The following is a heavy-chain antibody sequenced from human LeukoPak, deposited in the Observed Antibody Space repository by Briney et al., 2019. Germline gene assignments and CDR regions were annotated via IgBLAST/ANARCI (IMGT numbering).Heavy chain of an antibody. Sequence: GGSLRLSCAASGFTFSSYGMHWVRQAPGKGLEWVAVTWYDGSNKYYADSVKGRFTISRDNSKNTLYLQMNSLRAEDTAVYYCARMWELYYYDYWGQGTLVTVSS. V-gene: IGHV3-33*01. D-gene: IGHD1-26*01. CDR1: GFTFSSYG. J-gene: IGHJ4*02. CDR3: ARMWELYYYDY. CDR2: TWYDGSNK.